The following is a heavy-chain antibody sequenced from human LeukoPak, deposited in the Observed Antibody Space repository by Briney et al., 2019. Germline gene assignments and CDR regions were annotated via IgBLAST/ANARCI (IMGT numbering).Heavy chain of an antibody. V-gene: IGHV3-21*01. Sequence: GGSLRLSCAASGFTFSSYSMNWVRQAPGKGLEWVSSISSSSCIYYADSVKGRFTISRDNAKNSLYLQMNSLRAEDTAVYYCARDKDLAAAGTGFDYWGQGTLVTVSS. CDR3: ARDKDLAAAGTGFDY. J-gene: IGHJ4*02. CDR2: ISSSSCI. CDR1: GFTFSSYS. D-gene: IGHD6-13*01.